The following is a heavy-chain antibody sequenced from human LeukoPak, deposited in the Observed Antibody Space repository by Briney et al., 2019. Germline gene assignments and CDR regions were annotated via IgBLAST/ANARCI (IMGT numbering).Heavy chain of an antibody. J-gene: IGHJ3*02. CDR3: ARDHSGELERQYAFDI. Sequence: SETLSLTCTVSGGSISSYYWSWIRQPPGKGLEWIGYIYYSGSTNYHPSLKSRVTISVDTSKNQFSLKLSSVTAADTAVYYCARDHSGELERQYAFDIWGQGTMVTVSS. CDR2: IYYSGST. CDR1: GGSISSYY. D-gene: IGHD1-1*01. V-gene: IGHV4-59*01.